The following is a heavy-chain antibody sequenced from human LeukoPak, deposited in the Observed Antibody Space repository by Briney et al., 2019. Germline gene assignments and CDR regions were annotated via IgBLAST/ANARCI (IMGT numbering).Heavy chain of an antibody. D-gene: IGHD6-13*01. CDR3: AKDIDSSSWYYFDY. V-gene: IGHV3-9*01. CDR2: ISWNSGRL. Sequence: PGGSMRLSCAASVFDFHDYAINWVRQTPGKGLEWVSTISWNSGRLGYADSVKGRFTISRDNAKNSLYLEMNSLRAEDTALYFCAKDIDSSSWYYFDYWGQGTLVTVSS. J-gene: IGHJ4*02. CDR1: VFDFHDYA.